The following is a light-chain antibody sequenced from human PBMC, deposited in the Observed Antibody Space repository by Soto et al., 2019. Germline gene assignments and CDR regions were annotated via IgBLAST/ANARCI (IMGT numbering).Light chain of an antibody. Sequence: EIVLTQSPGTLSLSPGERATLSCRASQSVTSSYLAWYQQKPGQAPRLLIYGASSRATGIPDRFSGSGSGTDFTLTINRLKPEDFVVYYCQQYGSSPRTFGQGTKLEIK. CDR3: QQYGSSPRT. CDR2: GAS. J-gene: IGKJ2*01. CDR1: QSVTSSY. V-gene: IGKV3-20*01.